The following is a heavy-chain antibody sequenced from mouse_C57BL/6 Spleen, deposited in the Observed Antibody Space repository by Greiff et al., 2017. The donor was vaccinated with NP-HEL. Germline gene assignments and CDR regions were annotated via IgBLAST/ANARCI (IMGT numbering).Heavy chain of an antibody. CDR3: ARLVITTVVFHWYFDV. V-gene: IGHV1-64*01. Sequence: VQLQQPGAELVKPGASVKLSCKASGYTFTSYWMHWVKQRPGQGLEWIGMIHPNSGSTNYTEKFKSKATLTVDKSSSTAYMQLRSLTSEDSAVYYCARLVITTVVFHWYFDVWGTGTTVTVSS. D-gene: IGHD1-1*01. CDR2: IHPNSGST. J-gene: IGHJ1*03. CDR1: GYTFTSYW.